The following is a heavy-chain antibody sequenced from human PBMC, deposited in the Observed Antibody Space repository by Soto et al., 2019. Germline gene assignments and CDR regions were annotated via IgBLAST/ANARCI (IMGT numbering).Heavy chain of an antibody. CDR3: ARLGPYGSESYSFRYNWFDP. Sequence: GGSLRLSCAASGFTFSDYYMSWIRQAPGKGLEWVSYISSSGSTIYYADSVKGRFTISRDNAKNTVYLQMNSLRGEDTAMYYCARLGPYGSESYSFRYNWFDPWGQGTQVTVSS. CDR1: GFTFSDYY. D-gene: IGHD3-10*01. J-gene: IGHJ5*02. V-gene: IGHV3-11*01. CDR2: ISSSGSTI.